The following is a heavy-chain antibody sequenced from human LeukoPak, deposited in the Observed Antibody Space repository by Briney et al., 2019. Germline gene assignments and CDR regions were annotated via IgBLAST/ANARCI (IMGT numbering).Heavy chain of an antibody. CDR3: ARDPGYCSGGSCSDAFDI. J-gene: IGHJ3*02. CDR1: GYTFTGYY. V-gene: IGHV1-2*02. CDR2: INPNSGGT. D-gene: IGHD2-15*01. Sequence: ASVKVSCKASGYTFTGYYMHGVRQAPGQGVEWMGWINPNSGGTNYAQKLQGRVTMTTDTSTSTAYMELRSLRSDDTAVYYCARDPGYCSGGSCSDAFDIWGQGTMVTVSS.